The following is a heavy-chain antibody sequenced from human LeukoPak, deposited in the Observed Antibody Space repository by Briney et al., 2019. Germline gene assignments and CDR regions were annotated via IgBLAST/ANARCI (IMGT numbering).Heavy chain of an antibody. V-gene: IGHV3-30*02. CDR2: IRYDGSNK. CDR3: AKDDITENAFDI. Sequence: GGSLRLSCAASGFTFSSYGMRWVRQAPGKGLEWVAFIRYDGSNKYYADSVKGRFTISRDNSKNTLYLQMNSLRAEDTAVYYCAKDDITENAFDIWGQGTMVAVSS. J-gene: IGHJ3*02. CDR1: GFTFSSYG. D-gene: IGHD2-15*01.